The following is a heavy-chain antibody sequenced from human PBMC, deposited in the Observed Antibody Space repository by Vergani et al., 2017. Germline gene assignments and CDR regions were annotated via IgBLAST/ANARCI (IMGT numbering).Heavy chain of an antibody. CDR2: INHSGST. CDR3: ASRLRWYPFDY. J-gene: IGHJ4*02. V-gene: IGHV4-34*01. Sequence: QVQLQQWGAGLLKPSETLSLTCAVYGGSFSGYYWSWIRQPPGKGLEWIGEINHSGSTNYNPSLKSRVTISVDTSKNQFSLKLSSVTAADPAVYYCASRLRWYPFDYWGQGTLVTVSS. D-gene: IGHD4-23*01. CDR1: GGSFSGYY.